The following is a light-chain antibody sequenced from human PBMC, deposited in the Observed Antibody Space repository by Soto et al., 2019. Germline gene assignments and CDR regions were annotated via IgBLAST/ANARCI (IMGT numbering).Light chain of an antibody. Sequence: ITCRASRDIADYLAWYHQKPGQVPKLLIYAASTLQSGVPSRFTASGSGTDFTLTITGLQPEDFATYFCQNYNSAPWTFGQGTKVDIK. V-gene: IGKV1-27*01. J-gene: IGKJ1*01. CDR1: RDIADY. CDR2: AAS. CDR3: QNYNSAPWT.